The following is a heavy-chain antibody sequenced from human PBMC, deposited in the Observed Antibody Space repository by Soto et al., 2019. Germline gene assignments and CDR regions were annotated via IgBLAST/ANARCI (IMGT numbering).Heavy chain of an antibody. V-gene: IGHV4-4*02. Sequence: QMQLQESGPGLVKPSETLSLTCAVSSASIITEQRWTWVRQPPGKGLEWIGEIHHSGSTNNNPSLRTRVTLAVDKSKPQFSLNLKSVTAADTAPYSCARSLGWYAIDHWGQGTLVIVSS. CDR2: IHHSGST. CDR3: ARSLGWYAIDH. D-gene: IGHD6-19*01. CDR1: SASIITEQR. J-gene: IGHJ4*02.